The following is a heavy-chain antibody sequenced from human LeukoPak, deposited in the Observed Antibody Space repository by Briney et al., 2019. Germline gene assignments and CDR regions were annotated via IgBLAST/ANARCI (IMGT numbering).Heavy chain of an antibody. Sequence: GGSLRLSCAASGFTFDDYAMHWVRQAPGKGLEWVSLISGNGGSTYYADSVKGRFTISRDNSKNSLYLQMNSLRTEDTAYYYCAKDSAHYCSSTSCRTYYYYGMDVWGQGTTVTVSS. V-gene: IGHV3-43*02. CDR3: AKDSAHYCSSTSCRTYYYYGMDV. CDR2: ISGNGGST. J-gene: IGHJ6*02. CDR1: GFTFDDYA. D-gene: IGHD2-2*01.